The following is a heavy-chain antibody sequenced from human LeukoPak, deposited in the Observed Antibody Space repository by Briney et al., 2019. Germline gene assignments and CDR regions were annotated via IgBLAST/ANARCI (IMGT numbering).Heavy chain of an antibody. V-gene: IGHV3-74*01. CDR1: GFTFSSYW. D-gene: IGHD3-16*01. CDR2: IFSDGSNT. Sequence: GGSLRLSCAASGFTFSSYWMHWVRQAPGKGLEWVSMIFSDGSNTNYADSVKGRFTISRDNAKNTLYLQMNSLRAEDTAVYYCARETLINVDAFDIWGQGTMVTV. CDR3: ARETLINVDAFDI. J-gene: IGHJ3*02.